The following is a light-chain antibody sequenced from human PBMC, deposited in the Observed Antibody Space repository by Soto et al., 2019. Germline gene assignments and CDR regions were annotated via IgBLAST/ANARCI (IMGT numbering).Light chain of an antibody. V-gene: IGLV4-60*03. CDR2: LEGSGSY. CDR1: SGHSSYI. CDR3: ETWDSNTRV. J-gene: IGLJ2*01. Sequence: QSVLTQSSSASASLGSSVKLTCTLSSGHSSYIFAWHQQQPGKAPRYSMKLEGSGSYNKGSGVPDRFSGPSSGADRYLTISNLQSEDEADYYCETWDSNTRVFGGGTKLTVL.